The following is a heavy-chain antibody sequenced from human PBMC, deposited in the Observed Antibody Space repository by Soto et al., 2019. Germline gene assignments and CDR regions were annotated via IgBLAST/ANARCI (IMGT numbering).Heavy chain of an antibody. Sequence: GGSLRLSCAASGFTFSDYAMHWVRQAPGKGLEWVAIISFDGSNEHYADSVQGRFTISRDNSENTLYLQMNSLRADDTAVYYCERTAATVIFYSGMDVCGQGTTVTGPS. J-gene: IGHJ6*02. CDR3: ERTAATVIFYSGMDV. D-gene: IGHD4-17*01. CDR1: GFTFSDYA. V-gene: IGHV3-30-3*01. CDR2: ISFDGSNE.